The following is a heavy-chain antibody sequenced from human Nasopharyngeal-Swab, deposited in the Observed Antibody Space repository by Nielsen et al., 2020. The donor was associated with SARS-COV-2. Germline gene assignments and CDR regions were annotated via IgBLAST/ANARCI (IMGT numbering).Heavy chain of an antibody. V-gene: IGHV4-30-2*04. CDR3: ARARLRFYYYYMDV. CDR2: IYHSGST. Sequence: WIRQPPGKGLEWIGYIYHSGSTYYNPSLKSRVTISVDTPKNQFSLKLSSVTAADTAVYYCARARLRFYYYYMDVWGKGTTVTVSS. D-gene: IGHD5-12*01. J-gene: IGHJ6*03.